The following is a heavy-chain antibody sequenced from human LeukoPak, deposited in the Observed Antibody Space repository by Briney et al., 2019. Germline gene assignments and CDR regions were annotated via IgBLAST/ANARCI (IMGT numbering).Heavy chain of an antibody. CDR1: GGSISSSSYY. J-gene: IGHJ6*02. CDR2: IYYSGST. Sequence: SETLSLTCTVSGGSISSSSYYWGWIRQPPGKGLEWIGSIYYSGSTYYNPSLKSRVTISVDTSKNQFSLKLSSVTAADTAVYYCARDRLRVYYGMDVWGQGTTVTVSS. V-gene: IGHV4-39*07. D-gene: IGHD3-16*01. CDR3: ARDRLRVYYGMDV.